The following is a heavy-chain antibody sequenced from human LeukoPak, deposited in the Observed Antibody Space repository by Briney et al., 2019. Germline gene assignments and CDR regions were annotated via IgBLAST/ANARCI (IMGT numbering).Heavy chain of an antibody. CDR1: GYTFTSYY. D-gene: IGHD3-22*01. CDR2: INPSGGST. Sequence: ASVKVSCKASGYTFTSYYMHWVRQAPAQGLEWMGIINPSGGSTSYAQKFQGRVTMTRDTSTSTVYMELSSLRSEDTAVYSCARDPYDSSGYYLEPYGMDVWGQGTTVTVSS. J-gene: IGHJ6*02. CDR3: ARDPYDSSGYYLEPYGMDV. V-gene: IGHV1-46*01.